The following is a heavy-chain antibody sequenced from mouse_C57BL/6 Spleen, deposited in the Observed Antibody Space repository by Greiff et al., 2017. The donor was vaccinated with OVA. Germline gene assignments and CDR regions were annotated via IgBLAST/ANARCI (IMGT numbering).Heavy chain of an antibody. CDR3: AREGSYFAY. D-gene: IGHD1-1*02. CDR2: INPYNGDT. V-gene: IGHV1-20*01. J-gene: IGHJ3*01. CDR1: GYSFTGYF. Sequence: EVKLVESGPELVKPGDSVKISCKASGYSFTGYFMNWVMQSHGKSLEWIGRINPYNGDTFYNQKFKGKATLTVDKSSSTAHMELRSLTSEDSAVYYCAREGSYFAYWGQGTLVTVSA.